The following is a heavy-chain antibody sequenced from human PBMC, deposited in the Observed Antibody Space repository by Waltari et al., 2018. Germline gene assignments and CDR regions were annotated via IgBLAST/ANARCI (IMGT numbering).Heavy chain of an antibody. CDR1: GFTFGDSA. CDR2: MRMKRVGGTT. D-gene: IGHD5-12*01. J-gene: IGHJ4*02. CDR3: ARELDIVTRGYF. Sequence: EVQLVESGGGLVQPGQSLRLSCTGSGFTFGDSAMSWFRQAPGKGLEWVTFMRMKRVGGTTEDAASVRGRFTMSRDDSKSVAYLQMNSLKTEDTAVYYCARELDIVTRGYFWGLGTLVTVSS. V-gene: IGHV3-49*03.